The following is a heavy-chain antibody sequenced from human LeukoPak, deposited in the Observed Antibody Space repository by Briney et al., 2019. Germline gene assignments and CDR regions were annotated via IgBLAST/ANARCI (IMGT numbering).Heavy chain of an antibody. CDR3: ATWGSSSSPLPSMDV. CDR1: GYTFTKYY. V-gene: IGHV1-46*01. J-gene: IGHJ6*02. Sequence: ASVTVSCKASGYTFTKYYMHWVRQAPGQGLEWMGIIDPSGGGTTYAQQFQGRVTMARDTSTTTVYMELSSLRSEDTAVYYCATWGSSSSPLPSMDVWDQGTTVIVSS. D-gene: IGHD6-13*01. CDR2: IDPSGGGT.